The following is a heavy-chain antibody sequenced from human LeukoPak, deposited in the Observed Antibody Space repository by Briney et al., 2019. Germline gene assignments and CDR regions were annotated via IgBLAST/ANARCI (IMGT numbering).Heavy chain of an antibody. J-gene: IGHJ6*02. D-gene: IGHD3-22*01. CDR1: GGSISSYY. Sequence: PSETLSLTCTVSGGSISSYYWSWIRQPAGKGLEWIGRIYTSGSTNYNPSLKSRVTMSVDTSKNQFSLKLSSVTAADTAVYYCARVNYYYDSSGYYSPYYYYGMDVWGQGTTVTVSS. V-gene: IGHV4-4*07. CDR2: IYTSGST. CDR3: ARVNYYYDSSGYYSPYYYYGMDV.